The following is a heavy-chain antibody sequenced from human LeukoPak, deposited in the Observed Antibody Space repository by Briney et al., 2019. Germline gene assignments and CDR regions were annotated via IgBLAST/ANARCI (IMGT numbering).Heavy chain of an antibody. V-gene: IGHV3-30*14. CDR1: GFTFSSYP. Sequence: GLSLRLSCAASGFTFSSYPIHWVRQAVGKGLEWVAVVSYDGSNKDYADSVKGRFTISRDNSKNTLYLQMNSLRAEDTAVYYCARAVGVTAIHNAFDIWGQGTMVTVS. J-gene: IGHJ3*02. CDR3: ARAVGVTAIHNAFDI. CDR2: VSYDGSNK. D-gene: IGHD2-21*02.